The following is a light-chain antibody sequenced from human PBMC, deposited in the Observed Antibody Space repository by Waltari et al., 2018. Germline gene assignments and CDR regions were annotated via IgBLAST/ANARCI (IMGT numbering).Light chain of an antibody. Sequence: DIVMTQSPLSLPVSPGEPASISCTPSQSLLHTNGYTYLDWYLQKPGQSPQLLIYLGSNRASGVPDRFSGSGSGTDFTLKISRVEAEDAGVYYCFQALQTPYTFGQGTKLEIK. CDR2: LGS. V-gene: IGKV2-28*01. CDR1: QSLLHTNGYTY. CDR3: FQALQTPYT. J-gene: IGKJ2*01.